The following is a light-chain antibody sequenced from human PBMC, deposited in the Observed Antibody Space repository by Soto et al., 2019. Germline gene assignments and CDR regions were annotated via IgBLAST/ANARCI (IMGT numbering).Light chain of an antibody. V-gene: IGKV3-11*01. CDR2: DAS. CDR1: QSVSSY. Sequence: DIVLTQSPATLSLSPGERATLSCRASQSVSSYLAWYQQKPDQAPRLLIYDASNRATGIPARFSGSGSGTDFTLTISSLEPEDFAVYYCQQRSNWPLTFGGGTKVEIK. CDR3: QQRSNWPLT. J-gene: IGKJ4*01.